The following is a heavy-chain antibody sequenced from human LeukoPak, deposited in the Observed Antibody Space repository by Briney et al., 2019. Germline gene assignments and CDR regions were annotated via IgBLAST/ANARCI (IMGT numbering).Heavy chain of an antibody. V-gene: IGHV3-15*01. J-gene: IGHJ4*02. Sequence: GGSLRLSCAASGFTFSNAWMSWVRQAPGKGLEWVGRIKSKIDGGTTDYAAPVQGRFAISRDDSKNTLYLQMNSLTTEDTAVYYCTTYSSGWSWGQGTLVTVSS. CDR1: GFTFSNAW. D-gene: IGHD6-19*01. CDR3: TTYSSGWS. CDR2: IKSKIDGGTT.